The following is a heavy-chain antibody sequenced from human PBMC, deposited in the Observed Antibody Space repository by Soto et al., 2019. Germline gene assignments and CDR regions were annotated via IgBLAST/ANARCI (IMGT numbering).Heavy chain of an antibody. CDR2: IYHSGST. D-gene: IGHD2-8*01. Sequence: PSETLSLTCTVSGGSIGGDSWSWIRQSPGKGLDFIGYIYHSGSTNYNPSLKSRVTISMDTSKNQFSLRLSSVTAADTAVYYCARAGIVQVSYAMDVWGQGTTVTVCS. J-gene: IGHJ6*02. CDR1: GGSIGGDS. CDR3: ARAGIVQVSYAMDV. V-gene: IGHV4-59*01.